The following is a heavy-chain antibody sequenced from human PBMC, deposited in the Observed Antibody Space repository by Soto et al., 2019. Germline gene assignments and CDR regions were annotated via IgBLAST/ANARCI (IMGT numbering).Heavy chain of an antibody. Sequence: VGSLRLSCAASGFTFSSYAMSWVRQAPGKGLEWVSAISGSGGSTYYADSVKGRFTISRDNSKNTRYLQMNSLRAEDTAVYYCAKDSEQQLVLVDYWGQGTLVTVSS. V-gene: IGHV3-23*01. J-gene: IGHJ4*02. CDR3: AKDSEQQLVLVDY. CDR1: GFTFSSYA. CDR2: ISGSGGST. D-gene: IGHD6-13*01.